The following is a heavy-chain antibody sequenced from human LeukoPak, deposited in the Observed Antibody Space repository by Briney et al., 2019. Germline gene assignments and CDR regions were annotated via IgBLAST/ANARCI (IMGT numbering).Heavy chain of an antibody. V-gene: IGHV1-46*01. CDR3: ARDPPWCSGGSCYSSNWFDP. D-gene: IGHD2-15*01. Sequence: ASVKVSCKASGYNFSDYYLHWVRQAPGQGLEWMGIINPSGGSTSYAQKFQGRVTMTRDTSTSTVYMELSSLRSEDTAVYYCARDPPWCSGGSCYSSNWFDPWGQGTLVTVSS. J-gene: IGHJ5*02. CDR2: INPSGGST. CDR1: GYNFSDYY.